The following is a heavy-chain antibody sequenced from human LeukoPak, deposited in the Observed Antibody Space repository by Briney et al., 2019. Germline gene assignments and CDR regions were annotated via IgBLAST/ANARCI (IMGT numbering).Heavy chain of an antibody. V-gene: IGHV3-48*03. CDR1: GFTFSSYE. CDR2: ISSSGSTI. J-gene: IGHJ5*02. CDR3: ARGASGSYELWFDP. D-gene: IGHD1-26*01. Sequence: PGGSLRLSCAASGFTFSSYEMNWVRQAPGKGLEWVSYISSSGSTIYYADSVKGRFTISRDNAKNSLYLQMNSLRAEDTAVYYCARGASGSYELWFDPWGQGTLVTVSS.